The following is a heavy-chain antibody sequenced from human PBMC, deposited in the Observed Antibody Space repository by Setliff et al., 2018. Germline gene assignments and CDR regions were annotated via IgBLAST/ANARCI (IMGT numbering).Heavy chain of an antibody. V-gene: IGHV1-18*01. CDR3: AISTLSICSGGSCPNAFDV. D-gene: IGHD2-15*01. Sequence: ASVKVSCKASGYIFKSYGISWVRQAPGQGLEWMGWISSYNDVTNYAKSFQGRVTMTTDTSKCADYMDLRGLRPDDTAVYYCAISTLSICSGGSCPNAFDVWGKGTMVTVSS. J-gene: IGHJ3*01. CDR2: ISSYNDVT. CDR1: GYIFKSYG.